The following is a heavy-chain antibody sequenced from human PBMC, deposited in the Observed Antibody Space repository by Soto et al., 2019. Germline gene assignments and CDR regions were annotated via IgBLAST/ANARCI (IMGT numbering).Heavy chain of an antibody. D-gene: IGHD3-9*01. J-gene: IGHJ3*01. CDR1: GFTFSYYW. Sequence: EVQLVESEGGLVQPGGSLRLSCAASGFTFSYYWMHWVRQAPGQGLVWVSRIHSDGSSTTYADSVKGRFTISRDNAKNTLYLQMNSLRAEDTAVYYCARFDRGAFDLWGQGTMVTVSS. CDR3: ARFDRGAFDL. CDR2: IHSDGSST. V-gene: IGHV3-74*01.